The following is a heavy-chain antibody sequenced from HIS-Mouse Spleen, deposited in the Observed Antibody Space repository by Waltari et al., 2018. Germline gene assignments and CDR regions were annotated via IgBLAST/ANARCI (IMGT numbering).Heavy chain of an antibody. CDR1: GFTFSSYA. Sequence: QVQLVESGGGVVQPGRSLRLSCAASGFTFSSYAMHWVRQAPGKGLEWVAVISYDGSNKYYAESVKGRFTISRDNSKNTLYLQMNSLRAEDTAVYYCARDHRNNWAIRDWGQGTLVTVSS. CDR3: ARDHRNNWAIRD. CDR2: ISYDGSNK. V-gene: IGHV3-30-3*01. J-gene: IGHJ4*02. D-gene: IGHD1-20*01.